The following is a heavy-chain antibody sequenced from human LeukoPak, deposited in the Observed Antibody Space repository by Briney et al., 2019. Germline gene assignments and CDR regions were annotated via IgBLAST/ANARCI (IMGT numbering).Heavy chain of an antibody. Sequence: ASVKVSCKAFGYTFTSNYMHWVRQAPGQGLEWMGWINTNTGNPTYAQGFTGRFVFSLDTSVSTAYLQISSLKAEDTAVCYCARSPGRGLKYFDYWGQGTLVTVSS. J-gene: IGHJ4*02. CDR1: GYTFTSNY. CDR3: ARSPGRGLKYFDY. D-gene: IGHD3-10*01. CDR2: INTNTGNP. V-gene: IGHV7-4-1*02.